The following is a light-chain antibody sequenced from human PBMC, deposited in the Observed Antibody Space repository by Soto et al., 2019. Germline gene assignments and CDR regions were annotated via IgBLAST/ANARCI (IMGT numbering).Light chain of an antibody. Sequence: EIGMTQSPLTLSASPGERAIFSCRASQSVGSNIAWYQQKPGQSPRLLIYGASNRATGIPDRFSGSGSGTDFTLTISRLEPEDFAVYYCQQYGSSGTFGQGTKVAIK. CDR3: QQYGSSGT. V-gene: IGKV3-20*01. J-gene: IGKJ1*01. CDR1: QSVGSN. CDR2: GAS.